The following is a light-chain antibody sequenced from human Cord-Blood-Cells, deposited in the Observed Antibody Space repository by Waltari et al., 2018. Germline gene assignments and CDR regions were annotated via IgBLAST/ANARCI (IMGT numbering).Light chain of an antibody. CDR3: QVWDSSSDHVV. V-gene: IGLV3-21*04. J-gene: IGLJ2*01. Sequence: SYVLTQPPSVSVAPGKTARITCGGNNIRSKSVHWYQQKPGQAPGLVIYYDSDRPSGIPERFSGSNSGNTATLTISRVEAGDEADYYCQVWDSSSDHVVFGGGTKLTVL. CDR2: YDS. CDR1: NIRSKS.